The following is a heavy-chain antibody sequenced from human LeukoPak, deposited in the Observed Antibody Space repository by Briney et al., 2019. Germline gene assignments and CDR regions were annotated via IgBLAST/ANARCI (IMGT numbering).Heavy chain of an antibody. CDR1: GDSIRNGYY. CDR2: INHSGST. D-gene: IGHD2-8*01. CDR3: ARGRSNGWFY. J-gene: IGHJ4*02. V-gene: IGHV4-38-2*02. Sequence: SETLSLTCTVSGDSIRNGYYWDWIRQPPGKGLEWIGEINHSGSTNYNPSLKSRVTISVDTSKNQFSLKLSSVTAADTAVYYCARGRSNGWFYWGQGTLVTVSS.